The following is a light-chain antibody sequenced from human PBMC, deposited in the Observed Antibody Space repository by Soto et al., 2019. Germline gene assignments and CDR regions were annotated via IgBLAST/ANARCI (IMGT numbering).Light chain of an antibody. J-gene: IGKJ1*01. CDR1: QYINTR. CDR2: QTS. Sequence: TQSPATLSSFPGDRVTLSCRASQYINTRLAWYQHRPGQAPRLLIYQTSIRAAGIPARFSASGSGTDFTLTISDVQPEDFALYYCHQRQSWPRTFGQGTKVDIK. CDR3: HQRQSWPRT. V-gene: IGKV3-11*01.